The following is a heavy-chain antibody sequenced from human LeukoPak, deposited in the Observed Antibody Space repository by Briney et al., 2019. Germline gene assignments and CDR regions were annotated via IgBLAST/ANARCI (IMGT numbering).Heavy chain of an antibody. V-gene: IGHV1-69*13. D-gene: IGHD2-2*01. CDR2: IIPIFGTA. Sequence: SVKVSCKASGGTLSSYAISWVRQAPGQGLEWMGGIIPIFGTANYAKKFQGRVTITADESTSTAYMELSSLRSEDTAVYYCASEGVVVPAAMSPLGYWGQGTLVTVSS. CDR1: GGTLSSYA. CDR3: ASEGVVVPAAMSPLGY. J-gene: IGHJ4*02.